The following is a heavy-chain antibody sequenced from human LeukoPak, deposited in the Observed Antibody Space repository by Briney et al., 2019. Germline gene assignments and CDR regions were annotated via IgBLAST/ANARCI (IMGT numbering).Heavy chain of an antibody. Sequence: GGSLKLSCVASGFTFTGHSMHWVRQAPGKGLEWVAVVGDDAKTIFYADSLKGRFTVSRDNSKNTVYLQINSLRDEDTAVYYCARERQSGGTPFDYWGQGSLVTVSS. CDR1: GFTFTGHS. CDR3: ARERQSGGTPFDY. V-gene: IGHV3-30*04. D-gene: IGHD1-26*01. CDR2: VGDDAKTI. J-gene: IGHJ4*02.